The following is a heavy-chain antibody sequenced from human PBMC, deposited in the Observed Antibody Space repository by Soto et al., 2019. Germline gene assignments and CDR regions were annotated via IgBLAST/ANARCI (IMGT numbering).Heavy chain of an antibody. CDR2: IKNKANSYTT. CDR1: GFTFSDHY. CDR3: TTFGIWGSYRLFDY. D-gene: IGHD3-16*02. J-gene: IGHJ4*02. Sequence: PGGSLRLSCAASGFTFSDHYMDWVRQAPGKGLEWVGRIKNKANSYTTQYAASVRGRFTISRDDSKNSLYLQMNSLKTDDTAVYYCTTFGIWGSYRLFDYWGQGTLVTVSS. V-gene: IGHV3-72*01.